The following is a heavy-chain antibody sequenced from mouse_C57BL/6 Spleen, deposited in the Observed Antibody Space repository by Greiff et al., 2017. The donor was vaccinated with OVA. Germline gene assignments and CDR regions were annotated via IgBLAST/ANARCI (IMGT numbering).Heavy chain of an antibody. J-gene: IGHJ3*01. CDR1: GFTFSSYA. CDR2: ISDGGSYT. D-gene: IGHD2-1*01. Sequence: EVKLVESGGGLVKPGGSLKLSCAASGFTFSSYAMSWVRQTPEKRLEWVATISDGGSYTYYPDNVKGRFTISRDNAKNNLYLQMRHLKSEDTAMYYCARDRGYYGFAYWGQGTLVTVSA. CDR3: ARDRGYYGFAY. V-gene: IGHV5-4*01.